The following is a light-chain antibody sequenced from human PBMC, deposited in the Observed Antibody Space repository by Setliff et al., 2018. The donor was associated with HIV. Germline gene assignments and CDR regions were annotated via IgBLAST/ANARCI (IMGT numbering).Light chain of an antibody. CDR3: QQFGN. CDR1: QGISSA. J-gene: IGKJ3*01. CDR2: GAS. V-gene: IGKV1D-13*01. Sequence: AIQLTQSPSSLSASVGDRVTITCRASQGISSALAWYQQKPGKPPKLLIYGASSLQRGVPSRFSGSGSGPDFTLTISSLQPEDFATYYCQQFGNFGPGTKVDIK.